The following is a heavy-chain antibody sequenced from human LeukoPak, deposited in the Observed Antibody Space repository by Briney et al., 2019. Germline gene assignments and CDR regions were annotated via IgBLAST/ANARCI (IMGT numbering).Heavy chain of an antibody. V-gene: IGHV1-2*02. CDR1: GYTFTGYY. D-gene: IGHD3-22*01. CDR3: ARDPYYYDSSEMGSFDY. Sequence: ASVTVSCKASGYTFTGYYMHWVRQAPGQGLAWMGWINPNSGGTNYAQKFQGRVTMTRDTSISTAYMELSRLRSDDTAVYYCARDPYYYDSSEMGSFDYWGQGTLVTVSS. CDR2: INPNSGGT. J-gene: IGHJ4*02.